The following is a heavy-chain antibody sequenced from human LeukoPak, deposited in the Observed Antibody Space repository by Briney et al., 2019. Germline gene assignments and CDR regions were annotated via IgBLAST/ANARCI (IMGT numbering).Heavy chain of an antibody. Sequence: ASVKVSCKASGYTFTSYGISWVRQAPGQGLEWMGWISAYNGNTNYARKLQGRVTMTTDTSTSTAYMELRSLRSDDTAVYYCARVPPYDSSGYYGVYWFDPWGQGTLVTVSS. V-gene: IGHV1-18*01. CDR3: ARVPPYDSSGYYGVYWFDP. CDR1: GYTFTSYG. J-gene: IGHJ5*02. CDR2: ISAYNGNT. D-gene: IGHD3-22*01.